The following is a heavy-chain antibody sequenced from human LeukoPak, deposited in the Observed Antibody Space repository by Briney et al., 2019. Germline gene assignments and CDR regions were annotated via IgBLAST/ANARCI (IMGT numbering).Heavy chain of an antibody. CDR1: GYTFTGYY. J-gene: IGHJ3*02. Sequence: ASVKVSCKASGYTFTGYYMHWVRQAPGQGLEWMGRINPNSGGTNYAQKFQGRVTMTRDTSISTAYMGLSRLRSDDTAVYYCAKDRGRTVTPLMAFDIWGQGTMVTVSS. V-gene: IGHV1-2*06. CDR3: AKDRGRTVTPLMAFDI. CDR2: INPNSGGT. D-gene: IGHD4-17*01.